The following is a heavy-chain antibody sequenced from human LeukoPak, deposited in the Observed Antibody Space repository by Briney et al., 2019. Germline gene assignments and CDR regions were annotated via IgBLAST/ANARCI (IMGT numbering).Heavy chain of an antibody. D-gene: IGHD3-22*01. CDR2: ISYDGSNK. J-gene: IGHJ4*02. CDR3: ARDLRLSLGYYDSSGSPAPFDY. Sequence: GGSLRLSCAASGFTFSNYAMHWVRQAPGKGLEWVVVISYDGSNKYYADSVKGRFTISRDNSKNTLYLQMNSLRAEDTAVYYCARDLRLSLGYYDSSGSPAPFDYWGQGTLVTVSS. V-gene: IGHV3-30*04. CDR1: GFTFSNYA.